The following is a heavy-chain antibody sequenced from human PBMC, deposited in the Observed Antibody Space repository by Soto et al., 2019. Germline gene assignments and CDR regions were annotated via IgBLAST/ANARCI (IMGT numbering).Heavy chain of an antibody. D-gene: IGHD4-4*01. V-gene: IGHV5-51*01. CDR2: IYPGDSDT. J-gene: IGHJ6*02. CDR1: GYSFTSDW. CDR3: ARRVTADIGYYYGMDV. Sequence: GESLKISCKVSGYSFTSDWIGWVRQMPGKGLEWMGIIYPGDSDTRYSPSFQGQVTISADKSISTAYLQRSSLKASDTAMYYCARRVTADIGYYYGMDVWGQGNTVT.